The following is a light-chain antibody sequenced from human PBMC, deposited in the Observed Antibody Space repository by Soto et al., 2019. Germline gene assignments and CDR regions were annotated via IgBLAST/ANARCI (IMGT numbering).Light chain of an antibody. J-gene: IGKJ2*02. Sequence: EIVLTQSPGTLSLSPGQRVTLSCRASQSVSSNYLAWFQPKPGQAPRLLSYGASSRATGIPDRFSGGGSGTDFTLTISGMEPADIAVYYCQQYGESPRTFGQGTKLEIQ. CDR2: GAS. CDR3: QQYGESPRT. V-gene: IGKV3-20*01. CDR1: QSVSSNY.